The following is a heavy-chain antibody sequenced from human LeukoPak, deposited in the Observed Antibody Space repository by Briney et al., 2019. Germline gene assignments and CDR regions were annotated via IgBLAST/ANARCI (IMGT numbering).Heavy chain of an antibody. CDR3: AREVQSYGDYHFDY. Sequence: GASVKVSCKASGYTFTSSGLSWVRQAPGQGLEWMGWISAYNGNTNYAQNLQGRVTMTTDTSTSTAYMELRSLRSDDTAMYYCAREVQSYGDYHFDYWGQGTLVTVSS. J-gene: IGHJ4*02. CDR1: GYTFTSSG. D-gene: IGHD4-17*01. CDR2: ISAYNGNT. V-gene: IGHV1-18*01.